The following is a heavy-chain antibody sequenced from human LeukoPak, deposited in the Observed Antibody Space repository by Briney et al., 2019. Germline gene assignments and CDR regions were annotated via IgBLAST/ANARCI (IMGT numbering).Heavy chain of an antibody. V-gene: IGHV4-59*01. CDR2: IYYSGST. Sequence: SETLSLTCTVSGGSISSYYWSWIRQPPGKGLEWIGYIYYSGSTNYNPSLKSRVTISVDTSKNQFSLKLSSVTAADMAVYYCARTRSDKTGTTLDYWGQGTLVTVSS. CDR1: GGSISSYY. D-gene: IGHD1-1*01. CDR3: ARTRSDKTGTTLDY. J-gene: IGHJ4*02.